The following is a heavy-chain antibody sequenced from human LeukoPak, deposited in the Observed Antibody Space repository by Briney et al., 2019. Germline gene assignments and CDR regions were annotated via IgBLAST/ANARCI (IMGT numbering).Heavy chain of an antibody. Sequence: GGSLRLSCAASGFTFSSYWMHWVRQAPGKGLEWVAVISYDGSNKYYADSVKGRFTISRDNSKNTLYLQMDSLRPEDTAVFYCARDFRGSYDYWGQGTLVTVSS. D-gene: IGHD1-26*01. CDR2: ISYDGSNK. CDR1: GFTFSSYW. CDR3: ARDFRGSYDY. V-gene: IGHV3-30-3*01. J-gene: IGHJ4*02.